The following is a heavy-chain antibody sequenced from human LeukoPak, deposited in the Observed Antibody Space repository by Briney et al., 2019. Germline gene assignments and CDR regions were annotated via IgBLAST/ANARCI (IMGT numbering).Heavy chain of an antibody. Sequence: SETLSLTCAVSGGSISSSNWWSWVRQPPGKGLEWIGYIYYSGSTNYNPSLKSRVTISVDTSKNQFSLKLSSVTAADTAVYYCARAQIQHYDFWSGYSTYYFDYWGQGTLVTVSS. J-gene: IGHJ4*02. D-gene: IGHD3-3*01. CDR1: GGSISSSNW. CDR2: IYYSGST. CDR3: ARAQIQHYDFWSGYSTYYFDY. V-gene: IGHV4-4*02.